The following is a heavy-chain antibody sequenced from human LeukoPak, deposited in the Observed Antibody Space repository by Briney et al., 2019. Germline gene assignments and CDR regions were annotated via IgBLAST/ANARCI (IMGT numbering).Heavy chain of an antibody. V-gene: IGHV3-33*01. CDR2: IWYDGNNE. J-gene: IGHJ4*02. Sequence: GGSLRLSCAVSGFTVSSNYMSWVRQAPGKGLEWVAVIWYDGNNEYYADSVKGRFTISRDNSKNTLYLQMNSLRAEDTAVYYCARLAVAGTGTEFHYWGQGTLVTVSS. CDR3: ARLAVAGTGTEFHY. CDR1: GFTVSSNY. D-gene: IGHD6-19*01.